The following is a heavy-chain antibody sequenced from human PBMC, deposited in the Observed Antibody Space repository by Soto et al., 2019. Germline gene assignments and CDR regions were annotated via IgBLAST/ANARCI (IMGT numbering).Heavy chain of an antibody. CDR3: AKPNLNCSSTSCYDY. D-gene: IGHD2-2*01. V-gene: IGHV3-23*01. CDR1: GFTFTSYA. J-gene: IGHJ4*02. CDR2: ITGSGGNT. Sequence: GGSLRLSCAGSGFTFTSYALSWVRQAPGRGLEWVSAITGSGGNTYYADSVKGRFTISRDNSKNTLYLQMGSLRAEDTAVYYCAKPNLNCSSTSCYDYWGQGTLVTVSS.